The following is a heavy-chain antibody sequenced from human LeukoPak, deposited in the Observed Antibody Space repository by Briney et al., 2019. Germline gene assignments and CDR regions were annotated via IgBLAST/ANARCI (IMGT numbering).Heavy chain of an antibody. D-gene: IGHD5-24*01. J-gene: IGHJ4*02. CDR1: GFTVSSNY. Sequence: GGSLRLSCAASGFTVSSNYMSWVRQAPGKGLEWVAVISYDGSNEYYADSVKGRFTISRDNSKNTLYLQMNSLRAEDTAVYYCARSSRWLQLGGDYWGQGTLVTVSS. CDR2: ISYDGSNE. V-gene: IGHV3-30*03. CDR3: ARSSRWLQLGGDY.